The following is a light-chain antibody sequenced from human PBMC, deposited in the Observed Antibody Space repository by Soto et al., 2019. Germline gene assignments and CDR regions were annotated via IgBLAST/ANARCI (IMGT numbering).Light chain of an antibody. CDR1: QGISNS. CDR2: TAS. J-gene: IGKJ4*01. V-gene: IGKV1-27*01. Sequence: DIQMTQSPSSLSASVGDRVTITCRASQGISNSLAWYQQKPGKVPKLLIYTASTLQSGVPSRFSGRGFGTDFTLTITSLHPEDVATYYCQKYNSAPLTFGGGTKVEIK. CDR3: QKYNSAPLT.